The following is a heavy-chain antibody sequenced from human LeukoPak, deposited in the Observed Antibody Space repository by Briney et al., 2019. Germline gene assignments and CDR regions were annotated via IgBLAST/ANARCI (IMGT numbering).Heavy chain of an antibody. CDR2: IYSSGST. J-gene: IGHJ4*02. D-gene: IGHD3-22*01. CDR3: ARETYHYDSSGYYSVDN. V-gene: IGHV4-4*07. CDR1: GGSISSYY. Sequence: PSETLSLTCTVSGGSISSYYWSWIRQPAGKGLEWIGRIYSSGSTNYNPSLKSRVTMSVDTSKNQFSLKLSSVTAADTAAYYCARETYHYDSSGYYSVDNWGQGTLVTVSS.